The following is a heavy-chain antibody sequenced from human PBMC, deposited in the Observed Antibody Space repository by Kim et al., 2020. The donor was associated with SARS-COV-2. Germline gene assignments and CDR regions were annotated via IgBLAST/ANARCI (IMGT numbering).Heavy chain of an antibody. Sequence: SETLSLTCTVSGGSISSSSYYWGWIRQPPGKGLEWIGSIYYSGSTSYNPSLKSRVTISVDTSKNQFSLKLGSVPAADTAVYYCARDPVYLGYCSGGSCYSGNWGQGTLVTVSS. CDR1: GGSISSSSYY. J-gene: IGHJ4*02. D-gene: IGHD2-15*01. V-gene: IGHV4-39*07. CDR3: ARDPVYLGYCSGGSCYSGN. CDR2: IYYSGST.